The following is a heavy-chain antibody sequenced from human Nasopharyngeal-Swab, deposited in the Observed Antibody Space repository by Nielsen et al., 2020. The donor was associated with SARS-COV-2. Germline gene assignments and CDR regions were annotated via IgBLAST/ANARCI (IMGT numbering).Heavy chain of an antibody. CDR3: AKADLWFGELSRLGFDY. V-gene: IGHV3-23*01. D-gene: IGHD3-10*01. CDR1: GFTFSSYA. Sequence: GESLKISCAASGFTFSSYAMSWVRQAPRKGLEWVSAISGSGGSTYYADSVKGRFTISRDNSKNTLYLQMNSLRAEDTAVYYCAKADLWFGELSRLGFDYWGQGTLVTVSS. CDR2: ISGSGGST. J-gene: IGHJ4*02.